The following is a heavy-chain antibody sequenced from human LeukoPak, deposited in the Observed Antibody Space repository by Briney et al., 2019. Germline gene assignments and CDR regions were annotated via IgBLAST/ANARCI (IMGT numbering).Heavy chain of an antibody. D-gene: IGHD4-17*01. CDR3: ARPSHDYGDYVAAGPYFDY. CDR1: GYTFTGYY. CDR2: INPNSGGT. J-gene: IGHJ4*02. V-gene: IGHV1-2*02. Sequence: WASVKVSCKASGYTFTGYYMHWVRQAPGQGLEWMGWINPNSGGTNYAQKFQGRVTMTRDTSISTAYMELSRLRSDDTAVYYCARPSHDYGDYVAAGPYFDYWGQGTLVTVSS.